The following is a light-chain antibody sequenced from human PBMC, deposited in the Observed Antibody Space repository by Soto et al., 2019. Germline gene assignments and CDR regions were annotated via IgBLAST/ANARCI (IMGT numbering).Light chain of an antibody. CDR2: LGS. CDR1: QSLLHSNGYNY. J-gene: IGKJ1*01. V-gene: IGKV2-28*01. CDR3: MHTLQTPWT. Sequence: DIVMTQSPLSLPVTPGEPASISCRSSQSLLHSNGYNYFDWYLQKPGQSPQLLIYLGSNRASGVPDRFSGSGSGTDFTLQISRVEAEDVGVYYCMHTLQTPWTFGQGTKVDIK.